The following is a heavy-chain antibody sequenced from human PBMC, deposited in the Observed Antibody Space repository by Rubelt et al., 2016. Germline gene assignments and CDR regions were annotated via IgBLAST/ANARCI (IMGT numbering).Heavy chain of an antibody. D-gene: IGHD3-10*01. Sequence: EVQLVESGGGLVQPGGSLRLSCAASGFSFSSYWMSWVRQAPGKGLEWVANIQQDDSEKYYVDSGKGRVPISRDNAKNSLYLQMNSLRDEDTAVYYCARDQGKYSGSGQGFDMWGQGTTVTVSS. J-gene: IGHJ3*02. CDR3: ARDQGKYSGSGQGFDM. CDR2: IQQDDSEK. CDR1: GFSFSSYW. V-gene: IGHV3-7*01.